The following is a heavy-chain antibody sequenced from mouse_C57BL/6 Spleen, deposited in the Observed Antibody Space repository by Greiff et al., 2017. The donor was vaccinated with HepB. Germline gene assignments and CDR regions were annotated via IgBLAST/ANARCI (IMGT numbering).Heavy chain of an antibody. V-gene: IGHV1-72*01. J-gene: IGHJ3*01. Sequence: QVQLQQPGAELVKPGASVKLSCKASGYTFTRYWMHWVQQRPGRGLEWIGRIDPNSGGTKYNEKFKRKATLTVDKPSSTAYMQLSSLTSEDSAVYYCARWVYDYDGAWFAYWGQGTLVTVSA. CDR2: IDPNSGGT. CDR1: GYTFTRYW. D-gene: IGHD2-4*01. CDR3: ARWVYDYDGAWFAY.